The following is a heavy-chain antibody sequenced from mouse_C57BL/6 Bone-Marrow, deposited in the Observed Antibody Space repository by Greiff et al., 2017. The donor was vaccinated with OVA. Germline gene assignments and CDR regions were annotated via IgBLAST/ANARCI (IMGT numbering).Heavy chain of an antibody. V-gene: IGHV1-18*01. CDR2: INPNNGGT. D-gene: IGHD3-2*02. CDR1: GYTFTDYN. J-gene: IGHJ2*01. Sequence: EVKLMESGPELVKPGASVKIPCKASGYTFTDYNMDWVKQSHGKSLEWIGDINPNNGGTIYNQKFKGKATLTVDKSSSTAYMELRSLTSEDTAVYYCARQLRLRGYFDYWGQGTTLTVSS. CDR3: ARQLRLRGYFDY.